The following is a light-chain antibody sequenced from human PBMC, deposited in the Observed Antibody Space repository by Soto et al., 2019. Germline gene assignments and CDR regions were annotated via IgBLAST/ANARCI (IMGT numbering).Light chain of an antibody. CDR1: RSVHNF. J-gene: IGKJ4*01. CDR3: HQRAGWPPT. CDR2: DAS. Sequence: EVVLTQSPVTLSLSPGERATRSCRAPRSVHNFVAWYQQKPGQAPSLLISDASNRATGIPDRFSGSGSGTDFTLTINSLAPEDFAVYFCHQRAGWPPTFGGGTKVDIK. V-gene: IGKV3-11*01.